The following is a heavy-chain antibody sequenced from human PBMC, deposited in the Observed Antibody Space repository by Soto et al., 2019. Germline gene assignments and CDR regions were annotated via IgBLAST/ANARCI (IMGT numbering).Heavy chain of an antibody. CDR1: GYTFTSYA. CDR2: ISGYNGNT. Sequence: ASVKVSCKASGYTFTSYAISWVRQAPGQGLEWMGWISGYNGNTNYAQNLQGRVTMTTDTSTSIAYMELRTLRSDDTAVYYCATLGVILVYAPDGRWYFDYWGQGTLVTVSS. V-gene: IGHV1-18*01. J-gene: IGHJ4*02. CDR3: ATLGVILVYAPDGRWYFDY. D-gene: IGHD2-8*01.